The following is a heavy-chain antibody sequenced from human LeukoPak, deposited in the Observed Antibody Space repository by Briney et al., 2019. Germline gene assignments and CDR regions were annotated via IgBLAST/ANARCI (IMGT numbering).Heavy chain of an antibody. CDR3: AREDSAISDNAFDI. CDR2: IYYGGSI. Sequence: SETLSLTCAVSGGSISRSSYYWAWIRQPPGTGLEWVGTIYYGGSIYGDPSLKGRITISLDTSKNQFSLKLNSVTAADTAMYYCAREDSAISDNAFDIWGQGTLVTISS. D-gene: IGHD1-26*01. CDR1: GGSISRSSYY. J-gene: IGHJ3*02. V-gene: IGHV4-39*07.